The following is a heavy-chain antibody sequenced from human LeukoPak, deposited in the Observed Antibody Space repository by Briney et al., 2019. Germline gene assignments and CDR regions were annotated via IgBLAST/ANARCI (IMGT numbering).Heavy chain of an antibody. V-gene: IGHV4-59*08. CDR1: GGSISSYY. CDR3: ARTLYCSSTSCPFDYGMDV. Sequence: SETLSRTCTVSGGSISSYYWSWIRQPPGKGLEWIGYIYYSGSTNYNPSLKSRVTISVDTSKNQFSLKLSSVTAADTAVYYCARTLYCSSTSCPFDYGMDVWGQGTTVTVSS. D-gene: IGHD2-2*01. J-gene: IGHJ6*02. CDR2: IYYSGST.